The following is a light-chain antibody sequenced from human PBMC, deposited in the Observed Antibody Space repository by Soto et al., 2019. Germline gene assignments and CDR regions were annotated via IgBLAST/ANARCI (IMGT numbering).Light chain of an antibody. J-gene: IGLJ1*01. CDR1: STDFVSYNR. Sequence: LAQPPSVSGSPGQSVTISCTGTSTDFVSYNRVSWYQQPPGTAPKLIIYEASNRPSGVPDRFSGSKSGNTASLTISGLQAADEADYYCSLYTSENTYVFGTGTKVTVL. V-gene: IGLV2-18*01. CDR2: EAS. CDR3: SLYTSENTYV.